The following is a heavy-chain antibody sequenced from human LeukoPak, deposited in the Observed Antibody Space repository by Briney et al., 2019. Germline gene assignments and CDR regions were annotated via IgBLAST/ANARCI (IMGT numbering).Heavy chain of an antibody. Sequence: PGGSLRLSCAASGFTVSSNYMSWVRQAPGKGLEWVSYISSSGSTIYYADSVKGRFTISRDNAKNSLYLQMNSLRAEDTAVYYCASLYYGDSSFWGQGTLVTVSS. V-gene: IGHV3-11*04. D-gene: IGHD4-17*01. CDR3: ASLYYGDSSF. J-gene: IGHJ4*02. CDR2: ISSSGSTI. CDR1: GFTVSSNY.